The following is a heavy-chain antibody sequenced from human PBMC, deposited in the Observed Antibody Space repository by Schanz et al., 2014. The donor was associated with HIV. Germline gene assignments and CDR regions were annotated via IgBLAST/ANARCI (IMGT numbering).Heavy chain of an antibody. V-gene: IGHV1-69*01. Sequence: QVQLVQSGAAVKKPGSSVKVSCKASGGPFSNYAINWVRQAPGQGLEWMGGIIPIFGTSNYAQKFQGRVTITADESTSTAYMELSSLRSEDTAVYYCARGRYSGSYYNYWGQGTLVTVSS. CDR3: ARGRYSGSYYNY. CDR1: GGPFSNYA. J-gene: IGHJ4*02. D-gene: IGHD1-26*01. CDR2: IIPIFGTS.